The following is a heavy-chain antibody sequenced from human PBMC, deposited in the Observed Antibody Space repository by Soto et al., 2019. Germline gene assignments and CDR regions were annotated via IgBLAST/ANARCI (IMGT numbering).Heavy chain of an antibody. V-gene: IGHV1-69*06. Sequence: SVKVSCKASGGTFSSYAISWVRQAPGQGLEWMGGIIPIFGTANYAQKFQGRVTITADKSTSTAYMELSSLRSEDTAVYYCARDSRYGDYDYYYYGMDVWGQGTTVTVSS. CDR1: GGTFSSYA. J-gene: IGHJ6*02. CDR3: ARDSRYGDYDYYYYGMDV. D-gene: IGHD4-17*01. CDR2: IIPIFGTA.